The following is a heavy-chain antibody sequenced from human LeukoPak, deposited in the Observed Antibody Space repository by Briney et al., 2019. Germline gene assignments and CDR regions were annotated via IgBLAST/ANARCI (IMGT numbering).Heavy chain of an antibody. J-gene: IGHJ4*02. CDR1: GGSINRGTFF. CDR2: ISNSGST. D-gene: IGHD5-24*01. V-gene: IGHV4-61*01. CDR3: ASARWDY. Sequence: PSETLSLTCAVSGGSINRGTFFWTWIRKPPGKGLEWIGYISNSGSTNYHPSLKSRVTISSDTSKTQFTLKLTSVTAADTAMYYCASARWDYWGQGTLVTVSS.